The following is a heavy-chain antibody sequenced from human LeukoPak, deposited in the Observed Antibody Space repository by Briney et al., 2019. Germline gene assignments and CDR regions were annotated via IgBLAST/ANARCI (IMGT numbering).Heavy chain of an antibody. CDR2: ISAYNGDT. CDR3: ARDVYCSGGNCYYYFDY. J-gene: IGHJ4*02. CDR1: GYTFTSYD. D-gene: IGHD2-15*01. V-gene: IGHV1-18*01. Sequence: ASVKVSCMASGYTFTSYDIAWVRQAPGQGLEWMAWISAYNGDTNYAQKLQGRVTMTTDTSTSTAYMELTSLNSDDTAVYYCARDVYCSGGNCYYYFDYWGQGTLVTVSS.